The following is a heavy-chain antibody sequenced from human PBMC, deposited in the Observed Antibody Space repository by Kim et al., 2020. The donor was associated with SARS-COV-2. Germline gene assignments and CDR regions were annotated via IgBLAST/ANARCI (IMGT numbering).Heavy chain of an antibody. D-gene: IGHD3-9*01. Sequence: ASVKVSCKASGYTFTSYAMNWVRQAPGQGLEWMGWINTNTGNPTYAQGFTGRFVFSLDTSVSTAYLQISSLKAEDTAVYYCARDPFPYYDILTGPPAWGQGTLVTVSS. V-gene: IGHV7-4-1*02. CDR2: INTNTGNP. CDR3: ARDPFPYYDILTGPPA. CDR1: GYTFTSYA. J-gene: IGHJ4*02.